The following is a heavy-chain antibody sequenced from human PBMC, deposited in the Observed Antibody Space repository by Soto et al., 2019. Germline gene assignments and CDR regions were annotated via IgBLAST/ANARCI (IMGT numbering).Heavy chain of an antibody. CDR1: GGPISSGNNR. CDR2: VYSSGTT. CDR3: ARRLTGSSNFDN. D-gene: IGHD1-1*01. J-gene: IGHJ4*02. Sequence: LPETLSLSCSVPGGPISSGNNRWCCIRQAPGRGLEWIGNVYSSGTTYYTPSLKSRVTISLDTSKNQFSLNLRSVTAADTAVYYCARRLTGSSNFDNWGQGALVTVS. V-gene: IGHV4-39*01.